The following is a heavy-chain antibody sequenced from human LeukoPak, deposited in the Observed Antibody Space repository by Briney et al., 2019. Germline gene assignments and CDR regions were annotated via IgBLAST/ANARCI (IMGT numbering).Heavy chain of an antibody. CDR3: ARGSLRLGELSLSY. Sequence: ASVKVSCKAPGYTFTSYDINWVRQATGQGLEWMGWMNPNSGNTGYAQKFQGRVTMTRNTSISTAYMELSSLRSEDTAVYYCARGSLRLGELSLSYWGQGTLVTVSS. CDR2: MNPNSGNT. CDR1: GYTFTSYD. J-gene: IGHJ4*02. V-gene: IGHV1-8*01. D-gene: IGHD3-16*02.